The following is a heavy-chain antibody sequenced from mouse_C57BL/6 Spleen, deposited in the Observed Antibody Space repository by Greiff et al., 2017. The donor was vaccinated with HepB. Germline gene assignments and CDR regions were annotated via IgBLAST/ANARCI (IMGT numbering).Heavy chain of an antibody. J-gene: IGHJ4*01. CDR2: ISSGGDYI. Sequence: EVMLVESGEGLVKPGGSLKLSCAASGFTFSSYAMSWVRQTPEKRLEWVAYISSGGDYIYYADTVKGRFTISRDNARNTLYLQMSSLKSEDTAMYYCTRGAYGSSYYYAMDYWGQGTSVTVSS. V-gene: IGHV5-9-1*02. CDR1: GFTFSSYA. CDR3: TRGAYGSSYYYAMDY. D-gene: IGHD1-1*01.